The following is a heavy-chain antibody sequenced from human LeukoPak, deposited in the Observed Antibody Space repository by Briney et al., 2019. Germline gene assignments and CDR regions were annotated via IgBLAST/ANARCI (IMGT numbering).Heavy chain of an antibody. J-gene: IGHJ4*02. CDR3: AKASITALPLFDY. Sequence: GGSLRLSCAASGFTFSSYAMSGVRQAPGKGLEGVSALSGSGGSTYYADSVKGRLTISRDNSKNTLYLQMNSLRAEDTALYYCAKASITALPLFDYWGQGTLVTVSS. D-gene: IGHD1-14*01. CDR2: LSGSGGST. V-gene: IGHV3-23*01. CDR1: GFTFSSYA.